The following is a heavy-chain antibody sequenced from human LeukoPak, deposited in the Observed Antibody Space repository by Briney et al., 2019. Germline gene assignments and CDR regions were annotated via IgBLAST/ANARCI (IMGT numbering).Heavy chain of an antibody. D-gene: IGHD1-26*01. CDR1: GYTFTRYS. V-gene: IGHV1-2*02. CDR2: INPNTGGT. Sequence: ASVKVSCKASGYTFTRYSIHWVRQAPGQGLEWMGWINPNTGGTNYAQKFQGRVTMTRDTSMSTAYMELSSLRSDDTDVYYRPRAIVPRRALYGLYWGHVTLLTVSS. CDR3: PRAIVPRRALYGLY. J-gene: IGHJ4*01.